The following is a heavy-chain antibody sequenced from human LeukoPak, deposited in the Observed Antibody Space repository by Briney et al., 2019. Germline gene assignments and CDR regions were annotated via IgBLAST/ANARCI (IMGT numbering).Heavy chain of an antibody. J-gene: IGHJ4*02. V-gene: IGHV3-23*01. CDR3: ARDQHDFWSGYHGSRGRAYYFDY. CDR1: GFTFSSYA. CDR2: ISGSGGST. Sequence: PGGSLRLSCAASGFTFSSYAMSWVRQAPGKGLEWVSGISGSGGSTYYADSVKGRFTISRDNAKNSLYLQMNSLRAEDTAVYYCARDQHDFWSGYHGSRGRAYYFDYWGQGTLVTVSS. D-gene: IGHD3-3*01.